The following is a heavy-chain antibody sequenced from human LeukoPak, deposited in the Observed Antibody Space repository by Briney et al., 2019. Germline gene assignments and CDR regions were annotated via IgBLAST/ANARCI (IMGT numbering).Heavy chain of an antibody. CDR1: GGSISSYY. CDR2: IYYSGST. J-gene: IGHJ4*02. V-gene: IGHV4-59*01. Sequence: SETLSLTCTVSGGSISSYYWGWIRQPPGKGLEWIGYIYYSGSTNYNPSLKSRVTISVDTSKSQFSLKLSSVTAADTAVYYCARLNYDILTGYYLDYWGQGTLVTVSS. D-gene: IGHD3-9*01. CDR3: ARLNYDILTGYYLDY.